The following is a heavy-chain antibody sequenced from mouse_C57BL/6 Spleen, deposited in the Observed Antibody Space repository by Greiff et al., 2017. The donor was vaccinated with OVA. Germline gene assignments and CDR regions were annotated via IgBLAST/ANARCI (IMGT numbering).Heavy chain of an antibody. J-gene: IGHJ4*01. CDR3: ARSRGSSPLYYAMDY. CDR2: IFPGSGST. CDR1: GYTFTDYY. V-gene: IGHV1-75*01. Sequence: QVQLQQSGPELVKPGASVKISCKASGYTFTDYYINWVKQRPGQGLEWIGWIFPGSGSTYYNEKFKGKATLTVDKSSSTAYMLLSSLTSEDSAVYFCARSRGSSPLYYAMDYWGQGTSVTVSS. D-gene: IGHD1-1*01.